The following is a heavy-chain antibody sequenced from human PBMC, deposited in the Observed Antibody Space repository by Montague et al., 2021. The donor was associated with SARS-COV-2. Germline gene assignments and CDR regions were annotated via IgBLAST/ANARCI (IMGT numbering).Heavy chain of an antibody. Sequence: SLRLSCAASGFTFSSCWMTWVRQAPGKGLEWVANIKEDGSDKYYVDSVKGRFTISRDNAENSLYLQMNSLRAEDTAMYYCARLKYTTSGGNWLDPWGQGTLVTVSS. J-gene: IGHJ5*02. CDR1: GFTFSSCW. CDR3: ARLKYTTSGGNWLDP. D-gene: IGHD2-2*01. CDR2: IKEDGSDK. V-gene: IGHV3-7*01.